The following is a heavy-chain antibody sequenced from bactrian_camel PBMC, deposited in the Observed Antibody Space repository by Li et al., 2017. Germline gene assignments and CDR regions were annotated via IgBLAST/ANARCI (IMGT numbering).Heavy chain of an antibody. Sequence: VQLVESGGGSVQAGGSLTLSCAVSGYTGSRQCMGWFRQAPGKEREGVAVISFSSGPPNYGPTYYADSVKGRVTISRDNAKNTLYLHLNSLKTEDTGMYYCAKGQRANVYCSGSPCYDPYRSQGTQVTVS. CDR2: ISFSSGPPNYGPT. D-gene: IGHD3*01. V-gene: IGHV3S59*01. CDR1: GYTGSRQC. J-gene: IGHJ4*01.